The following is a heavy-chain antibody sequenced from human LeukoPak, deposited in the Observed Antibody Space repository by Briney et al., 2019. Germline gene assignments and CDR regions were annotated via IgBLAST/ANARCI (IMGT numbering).Heavy chain of an antibody. CDR1: GFTFSSYG. J-gene: IGHJ6*03. CDR2: IWYDGSNK. CDR3: ARGFKQQLVPLYYYYYMDV. D-gene: IGHD6-13*01. Sequence: PGGSLRLSCAASGFTFSSYGMHWVRQAPGKGLEWVAVIWYDGSNKYYADSVKGRFTISRDNSKNTLYLQMNSLRAEDTAVYYCARGFKQQLVPLYYYYYMDVRGKGTTVTVSS. V-gene: IGHV3-33*01.